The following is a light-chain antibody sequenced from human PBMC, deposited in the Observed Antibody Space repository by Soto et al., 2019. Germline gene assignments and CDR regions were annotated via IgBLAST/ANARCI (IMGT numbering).Light chain of an antibody. V-gene: IGKV3-15*01. CDR1: ETFGTN. CDR3: QQFNSWPLT. CDR2: GAT. Sequence: EIVLTQSPATLSVSPGERAALSCRASETFGTNLVWYQQKPGKSTRLLIYGATTRASGVPARFSGSGSGTEFTLTISSLQSEDFAVYYCQQFNSWPLTFGGGTKVDIK. J-gene: IGKJ4*01.